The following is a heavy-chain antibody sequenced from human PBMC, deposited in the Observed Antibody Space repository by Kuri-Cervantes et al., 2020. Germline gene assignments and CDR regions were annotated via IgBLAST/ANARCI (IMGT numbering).Heavy chain of an antibody. CDR1: GYTFTSYG. V-gene: IGHV1-18*01. Sequence: ASVKVSCKASGYTFTSYGISWVRQAPGQGLEWMGWISAYNGNTNYAQKLQGRVTMTTDTSTSTAYMELRSLRSDDTAVYYCARDADYYGSGSYNYWGQGTRVTVSS. J-gene: IGHJ4*02. CDR3: ARDADYYGSGSYNY. CDR2: ISAYNGNT. D-gene: IGHD3-10*01.